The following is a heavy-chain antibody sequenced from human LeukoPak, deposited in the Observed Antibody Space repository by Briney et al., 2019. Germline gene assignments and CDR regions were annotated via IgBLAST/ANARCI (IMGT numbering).Heavy chain of an antibody. CDR3: ARGSSSLIPAH. CDR1: EFTFSSYW. CDR2: INSDGSST. V-gene: IGHV3-74*01. J-gene: IGHJ4*02. Sequence: GGSLRLSCAASEFTFSSYWMHWVRQAPGKGLVWVSRINSDGSSTSYADSVKGRFTISRDNAKNTLYLQMNSLRAEDTAVYYCARGSSSLIPAHWGQGTLLTVSS. D-gene: IGHD6-13*01.